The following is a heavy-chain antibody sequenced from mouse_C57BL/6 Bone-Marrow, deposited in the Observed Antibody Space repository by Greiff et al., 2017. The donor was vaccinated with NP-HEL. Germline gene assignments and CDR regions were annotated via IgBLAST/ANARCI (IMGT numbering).Heavy chain of an antibody. J-gene: IGHJ3*01. V-gene: IGHV5-17*01. CDR3: ARERDGSSPAWFAY. D-gene: IGHD1-1*01. CDR2: ISSGSSTI. Sequence: EVMLVESGGGLVKPGGSLKLSCAASGFTFSDYGMHWVRQAPEKGLEWVAYISSGSSTIYYADTVKGRFTISRDNAKNTLFLQMTSLRAEDTAMYYWARERDGSSPAWFAYWGQGTLVTVSA. CDR1: GFTFSDYG.